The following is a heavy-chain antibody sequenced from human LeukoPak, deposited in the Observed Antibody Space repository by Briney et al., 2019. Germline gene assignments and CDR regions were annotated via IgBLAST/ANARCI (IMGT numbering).Heavy chain of an antibody. Sequence: GESLKISCKGSGXTFTNYWISWVRQMPGKRLEWMGRIDPSDSYTNYNPSFRGHITISADKSSSTAYLHWSSLKASDTAMYFCARQYSGYDYYFDYWGQGSLVTVSS. V-gene: IGHV5-10-1*01. CDR3: ARQYSGYDYYFDY. CDR2: IDPSDSYT. D-gene: IGHD5-12*01. J-gene: IGHJ4*02. CDR1: GXTFTNYW.